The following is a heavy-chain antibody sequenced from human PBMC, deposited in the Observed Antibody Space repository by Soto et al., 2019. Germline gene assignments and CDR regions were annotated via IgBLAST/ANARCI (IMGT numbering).Heavy chain of an antibody. D-gene: IGHD3-3*01. Sequence: GESMKISYKGSGYKFAGYWIAWVRQMPGKGLELMGIIYPSDSDTRYRPSFQGQVTISADKSISSAYLQWSSLRASDTAMCYCARGGVSTRTFDYWGQGTPVTVSS. CDR1: GYKFAGYW. CDR3: ARGGVSTRTFDY. J-gene: IGHJ4*02. CDR2: IYPSDSDT. V-gene: IGHV5-51*01.